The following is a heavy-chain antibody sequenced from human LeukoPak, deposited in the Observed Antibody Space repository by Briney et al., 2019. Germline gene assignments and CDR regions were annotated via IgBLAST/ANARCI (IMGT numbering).Heavy chain of an antibody. Sequence: PGGSLRLSCAASGSTFSSYGMHWVRQAPGKGLEWVAVIWYDGSNKYYVDSVKGRFTISRDNSKNTLYLQMNSLRAEDTAVYYCARARAYEGPFDYWGQGTLVTVSS. CDR3: ARARAYEGPFDY. CDR2: IWYDGSNK. CDR1: GSTFSSYG. D-gene: IGHD3-22*01. V-gene: IGHV3-33*01. J-gene: IGHJ4*02.